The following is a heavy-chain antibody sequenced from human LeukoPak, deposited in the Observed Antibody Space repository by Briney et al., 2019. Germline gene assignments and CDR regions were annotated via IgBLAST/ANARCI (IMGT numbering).Heavy chain of an antibody. CDR3: ASSSSSSFIGYYYYYMDV. D-gene: IGHD6-13*01. Sequence: SAKVSCKASGGTFSNYAISWVRQAPGQGLEWMGGIIPIFGTANYAQKFQGRVTITADKSTSTAYMELSSLRSEDTAVYYCASSSSSSFIGYYYYYMDVWGKGTTVTVSS. CDR1: GGTFSNYA. CDR2: IIPIFGTA. V-gene: IGHV1-69*06. J-gene: IGHJ6*03.